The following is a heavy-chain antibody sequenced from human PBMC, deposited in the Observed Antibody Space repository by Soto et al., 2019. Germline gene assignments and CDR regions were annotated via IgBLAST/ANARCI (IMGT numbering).Heavy chain of an antibody. CDR1: GFSLSTSGVG. CDR3: AHSSFGEYLNWFDP. Sequence: SGPTLVNPTQTLTMTCTFSGFSLSTSGVGVGWIRQPPGKALEWLALIYWNDDKRYSPSLKSRPTITKDTSKNQVVLTMTNMDPVDTATYYCAHSSFGEYLNWFDPWGQGTLVTVSS. CDR2: IYWNDDK. J-gene: IGHJ5*02. D-gene: IGHD3-10*01. V-gene: IGHV2-5*01.